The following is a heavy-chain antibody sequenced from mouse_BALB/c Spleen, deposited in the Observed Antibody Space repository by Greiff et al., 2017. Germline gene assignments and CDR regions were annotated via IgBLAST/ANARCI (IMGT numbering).Heavy chain of an antibody. J-gene: IGHJ1*01. CDR2: IYPGDGDT. CDR1: GYAFSSYW. CDR3: ARSGYGSSLYWYFDV. V-gene: IGHV1-80*01. Sequence: QVQLKESGAELVRPGSSVKISCKASGYAFSSYWMNWVKQRPGQGLEWIGQIYPGDGDTNYNGKFKGKATLTADKSSSTAYMQLSSLTSEDSAVYFCARSGYGSSLYWYFDVWGAGTTVTVSS. D-gene: IGHD1-1*01.